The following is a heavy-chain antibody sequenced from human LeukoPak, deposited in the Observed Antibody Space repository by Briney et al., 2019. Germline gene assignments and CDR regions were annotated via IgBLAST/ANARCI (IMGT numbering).Heavy chain of an antibody. Sequence: ASVKVSCKASGYTFTSYGISWVRQAPGQGLEWMGWISAYNGNTNYAQKLQGRVTMTTDTSTSTAYMELRSLRSDDTAVYYCARDPSAMARLARYNWFDPWGQGTLVTVSS. V-gene: IGHV1-18*01. J-gene: IGHJ5*02. CDR1: GYTFTSYG. D-gene: IGHD5-18*01. CDR2: ISAYNGNT. CDR3: ARDPSAMARLARYNWFDP.